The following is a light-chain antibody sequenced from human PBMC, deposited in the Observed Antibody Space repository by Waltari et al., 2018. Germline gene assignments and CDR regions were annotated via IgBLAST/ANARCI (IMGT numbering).Light chain of an antibody. CDR1: QSISSW. CDR2: KAS. Sequence: DIQMTQSPSTLSASVGDRVTITCRASQSISSWLAWYQQKPGKAPNLVIYKASSLESGVPSRVSGSVSGTEFTLTISSLQPDDFATYYCQQFSTYPWTFGQGTRVEI. V-gene: IGKV1-5*03. CDR3: QQFSTYPWT. J-gene: IGKJ1*01.